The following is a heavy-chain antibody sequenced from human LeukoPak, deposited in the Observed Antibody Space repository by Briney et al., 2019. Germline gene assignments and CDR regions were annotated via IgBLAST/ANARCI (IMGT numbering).Heavy chain of an antibody. J-gene: IGHJ4*02. D-gene: IGHD6-19*01. CDR3: ARAEQWLVFFEY. CDR1: GGSFSGYY. Sequence: SETLSLTCAVYGGSFSGYYWSWIRQPPGKGLEWIGEINHSGSTNYNPSLKSRVTISVDTSKNQFSLKLSSVTAAATAVYYCARAEQWLVFFEYRGQGTLVTVSS. CDR2: INHSGST. V-gene: IGHV4-34*01.